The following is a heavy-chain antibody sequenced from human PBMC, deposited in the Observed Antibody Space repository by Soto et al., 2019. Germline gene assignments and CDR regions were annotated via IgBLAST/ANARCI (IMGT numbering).Heavy chain of an antibody. D-gene: IGHD3-10*01. Sequence: AASVKVSCKASGYTFTRSGISWVRQAPGQGLEWMGWIRAYNGDTNYAQKFQTRVTMTTDKSTDTAYMDLRSLTSDDTAIYYRARAGAAPYYYYGLDVSGQGTTVTVSS. V-gene: IGHV1-18*01. CDR2: IRAYNGDT. CDR3: ARAGAAPYYYYGLDV. CDR1: GYTFTRSG. J-gene: IGHJ6*02.